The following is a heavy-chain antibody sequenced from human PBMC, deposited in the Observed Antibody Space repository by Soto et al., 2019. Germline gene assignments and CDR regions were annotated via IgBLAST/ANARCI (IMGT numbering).Heavy chain of an antibody. V-gene: IGHV3-30*18. D-gene: IGHD3-10*01. CDR3: AKDYYYGSGRTNNYYYGMDV. Sequence: GGSLRLSCAASGFTFSSYGMHWVRQAPGKGLEWVAVISYDGSNKYYADSVKGRFTISRDNSKNTLYLQMNSLRAEDTAVYYCAKDYYYGSGRTNNYYYGMDVWGQGTTVTVSS. CDR2: ISYDGSNK. CDR1: GFTFSSYG. J-gene: IGHJ6*02.